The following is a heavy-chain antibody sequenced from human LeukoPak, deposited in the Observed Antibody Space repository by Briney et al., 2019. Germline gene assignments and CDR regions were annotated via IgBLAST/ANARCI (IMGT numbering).Heavy chain of an antibody. V-gene: IGHV3-64*05. D-gene: IGHD3-3*01. CDR3: VYQVQGVVK. Sequence: GGSLRLSCSASGFTFSSYVMHWVRQAPGKGLEYVSGISGDGASTYYADSVKGRFTISRDNSKNTLYVQMTSLRPEDTAVYYCVYQVQGVVKWGQGTLVTVSS. J-gene: IGHJ4*02. CDR1: GFTFSSYV. CDR2: ISGDGAST.